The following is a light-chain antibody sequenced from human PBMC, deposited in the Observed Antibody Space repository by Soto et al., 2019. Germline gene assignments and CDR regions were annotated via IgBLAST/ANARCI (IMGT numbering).Light chain of an antibody. CDR2: EVT. CDR1: ASDVGGYNF. J-gene: IGLJ1*01. V-gene: IGLV2-8*01. Sequence: QSALTQPPSASGSPGQSVTISCTGTASDVGGYNFVSWYQQHPGKVPKLMIYEVTKRPSGVPDRFSGSKSGNTASLTVSGLQAEDEADYYCSSYAGSKGVFGTGTKVTVL. CDR3: SSYAGSKGV.